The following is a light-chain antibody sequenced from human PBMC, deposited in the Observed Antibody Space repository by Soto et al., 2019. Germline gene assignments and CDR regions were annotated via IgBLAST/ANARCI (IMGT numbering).Light chain of an antibody. CDR3: QQRINWPPT. CDR1: QGISNY. V-gene: IGKV3-11*01. CDR2: DAS. Sequence: EFVLTQSPATLSLSPGERATLSCRASQGISNYLAWYQQKPGQAPRLLIYDASNRATGIPARFSGSGSGTDFPLTISSLEPEDSAVYYCQQRINWPPTFGPGTKLDIK. J-gene: IGKJ3*01.